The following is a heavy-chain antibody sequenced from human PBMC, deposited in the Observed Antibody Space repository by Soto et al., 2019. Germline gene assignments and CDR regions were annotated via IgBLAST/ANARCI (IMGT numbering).Heavy chain of an antibody. D-gene: IGHD3-3*01. CDR2: IYYTGST. Sequence: SETLSLTCTVSGGSVSSESHYWSWIRQTPGKGLEGIGYIYYTGSTNYNPSLKGRVTMSVDTSRDQVSLRLRSVTRADTAVYYCAXDQYDFRSGSYYYAMEVWGQGTKVTVSS. V-gene: IGHV4-61*01. J-gene: IGHJ6*02. CDR1: GGSVSSESHY. CDR3: AXDQYDFRSGSYYYAMEV.